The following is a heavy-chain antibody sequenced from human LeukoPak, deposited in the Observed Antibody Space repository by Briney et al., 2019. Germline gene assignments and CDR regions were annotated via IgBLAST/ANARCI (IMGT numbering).Heavy chain of an antibody. Sequence: GGSLRLSCAASGFTFSDYYMSWIRQAPGKGLEWVSYISSSGSTIYYADSVKGRFTISRDNAKNSLYLQMNSLRAEDTAVYYCARRPTDMVRGFYYYYYMDVWGKGTTVTVSS. CDR1: GFTFSDYY. D-gene: IGHD3-10*01. V-gene: IGHV3-11*04. J-gene: IGHJ6*03. CDR3: ARRPTDMVRGFYYYYYMDV. CDR2: ISSSGSTI.